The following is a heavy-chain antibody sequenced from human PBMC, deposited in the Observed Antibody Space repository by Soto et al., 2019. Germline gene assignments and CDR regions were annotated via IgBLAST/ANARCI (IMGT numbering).Heavy chain of an antibody. Sequence: SLRLSCAASGFTFSNYAMTWVRQGPGKGLEWVSGNSGSGGRSYYADSVKGRFTISRDNSKSTLYLQMNSLRAEDTAVYYCAKAYFVWSSEQPYYFDYWGQGTLVTVSS. CDR3: AKAYFVWSSEQPYYFDY. J-gene: IGHJ4*02. D-gene: IGHD3-16*01. CDR1: GFTFSNYA. V-gene: IGHV3-23*01. CDR2: NSGSGGRS.